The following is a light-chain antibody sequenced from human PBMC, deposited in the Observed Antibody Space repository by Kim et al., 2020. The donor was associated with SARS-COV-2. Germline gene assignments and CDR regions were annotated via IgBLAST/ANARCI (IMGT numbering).Light chain of an antibody. CDR3: QQRTNRPPLS. J-gene: IGKJ4*01. CDR1: QNIYSY. Sequence: SPGESATLSCRASQNIYSYLAWYQQKPGQAPRLLIYDASSRASGVPARFRGGGSGTDFTLTISSLEPEDFAVYYCQQRTNRPPLSFGGGTKVDIK. CDR2: DAS. V-gene: IGKV3-11*01.